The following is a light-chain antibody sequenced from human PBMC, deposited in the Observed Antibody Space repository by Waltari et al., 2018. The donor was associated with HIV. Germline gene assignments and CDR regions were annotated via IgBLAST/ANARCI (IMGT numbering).Light chain of an antibody. CDR1: QTISTY. J-gene: IGKJ1*01. V-gene: IGKV1-39*01. CDR3: QQSYKAPRT. Sequence: DIQMTQSPSSLSASVGDRVTITCRASQTISTYLNWYQQKPGKAPNLLIYAAFNLQSEVPSRFSGSGSGTDFTLTISSLQPEDFASYYCQQSYKAPRTFGQGTKLEIK. CDR2: AAF.